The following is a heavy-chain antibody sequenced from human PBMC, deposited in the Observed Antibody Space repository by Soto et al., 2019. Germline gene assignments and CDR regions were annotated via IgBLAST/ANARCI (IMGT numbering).Heavy chain of an antibody. D-gene: IGHD5-18*01. J-gene: IGHJ4*02. CDR2: ISSSSSYI. CDR3: ARYRSGCSYVFDY. CDR1: GFTFSTYS. V-gene: IGHV3-21*01. Sequence: GGSLRLSCVASGFTFSTYSMNWVRQAPGKGLEWVSSISSSSSYIYYADSVKGRFTISRDNAKNSLYLQMNSLRAEDTAVYYCARYRSGCSYVFDYWGQGTLVTLSS.